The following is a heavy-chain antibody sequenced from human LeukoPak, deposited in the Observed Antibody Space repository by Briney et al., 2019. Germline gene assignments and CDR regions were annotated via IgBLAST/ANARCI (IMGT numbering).Heavy chain of an antibody. CDR1: GGSFSGYY. CDR3: ARRQANWLRGRSGYAFDI. Sequence: SETLSLTCAVYGGSFSGYYWSWIRQPPGKGLEWIGEINHSGSTNYNPSLKSRVTISVDTSKNQFSLKLSSVTAAGTAVYYCARRQANWLRGRSGYAFDIWGQGTMVTVSS. D-gene: IGHD3-9*01. V-gene: IGHV4-34*01. J-gene: IGHJ3*02. CDR2: INHSGST.